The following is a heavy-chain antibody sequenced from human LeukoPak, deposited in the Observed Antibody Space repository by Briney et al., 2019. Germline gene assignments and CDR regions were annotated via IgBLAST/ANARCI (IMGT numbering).Heavy chain of an antibody. J-gene: IGHJ4*02. CDR3: AKDLRFLEWLSIGY. D-gene: IGHD3-3*01. CDR1: GFTFDDYG. V-gene: IGHV3-23*01. Sequence: GGSLRLSCAASGFTFDDYGMSWVRQAPGKGLEWVSAISGSGGSTYYADSVKGRFTISRDNSKNTLYLQMNSLRAEDTAVYYCAKDLRFLEWLSIGYWGQGTLVTVSS. CDR2: ISGSGGST.